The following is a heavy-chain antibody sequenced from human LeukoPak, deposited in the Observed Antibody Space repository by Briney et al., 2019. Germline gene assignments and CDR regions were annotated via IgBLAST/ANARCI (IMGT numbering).Heavy chain of an antibody. CDR1: GCTFTSYG. Sequence: ASVKVSCKASGCTFTSYGISWVRQAPGQGLEWMGWISAYNGNTNYAQKLQGRVTMTTDTSTSTAYVELRSLRSDDTAVYYCARDWVRWELLDYWGQGTLVTVSS. D-gene: IGHD1-26*01. V-gene: IGHV1-18*01. J-gene: IGHJ4*02. CDR3: ARDWVRWELLDY. CDR2: ISAYNGNT.